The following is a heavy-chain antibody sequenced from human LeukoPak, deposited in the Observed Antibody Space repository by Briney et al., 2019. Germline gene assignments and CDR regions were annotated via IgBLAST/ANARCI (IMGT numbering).Heavy chain of an antibody. CDR3: ARASGDIVETATMGSY. CDR2: ISSSSSSI. V-gene: IGHV3-21*01. J-gene: IGHJ4*02. CDR1: GFTFNSYS. Sequence: GGSLRLSCAASGFTFNSYSMNWVRQAPGQGLEWVSSISSSSSSIYYADSVKGRFTISRDNAKNSLYLQMNSLRAEDTAVYYCARASGDIVETATMGSYWGQGTLVTVSS. D-gene: IGHD5-18*01.